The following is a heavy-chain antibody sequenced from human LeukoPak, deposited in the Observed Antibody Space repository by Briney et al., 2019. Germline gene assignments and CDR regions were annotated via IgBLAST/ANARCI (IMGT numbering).Heavy chain of an antibody. D-gene: IGHD3-22*01. Sequence: GGSLRLSCAASGFTFDDYGMSWVRQAPGKGLEWVSGINWNGGSTGYADSVKGRFTISRDNAKNSLYLQMNSLRAEDTALYHCARGSYGSSGYYSAFDIWGQGTMVTVSS. CDR1: GFTFDDYG. J-gene: IGHJ3*02. CDR2: INWNGGST. V-gene: IGHV3-20*01. CDR3: ARGSYGSSGYYSAFDI.